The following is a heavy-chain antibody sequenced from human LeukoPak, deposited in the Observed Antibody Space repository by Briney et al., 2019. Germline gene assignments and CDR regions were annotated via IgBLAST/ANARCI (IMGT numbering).Heavy chain of an antibody. J-gene: IGHJ4*02. V-gene: IGHV3-7*01. CDR2: IKQDGSEK. D-gene: IGHD6-13*01. CDR3: ARDSAGNDY. Sequence: GRSLRLSCAASGFTFSTYWMSWVRQAPGKGLEWVANIKQDGSEKYYVDSVKGRFTISRDNAKNSLYLQMNSLRAEDTAMYYCARDSAGNDYWGQGTLVTVSS. CDR1: GFTFSTYW.